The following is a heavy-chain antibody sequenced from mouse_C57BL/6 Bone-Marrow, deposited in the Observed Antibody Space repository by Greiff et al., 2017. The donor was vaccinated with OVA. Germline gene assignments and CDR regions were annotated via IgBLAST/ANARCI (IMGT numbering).Heavy chain of an antibody. CDR1: GYTFTDYY. Sequence: EVQLQQSGPVLVKPGASVKMSCKASGYTFTDYYMNWVKQSHGKSLEWIGVINPYNGGTSYNQKFKGKATLTVDKSSSTAYMELNSLTSEDSAVYYCARSGNWDAWFAYWGQGTLVTVSA. CDR2: INPYNGGT. D-gene: IGHD4-1*02. J-gene: IGHJ3*01. V-gene: IGHV1-19*01. CDR3: ARSGNWDAWFAY.